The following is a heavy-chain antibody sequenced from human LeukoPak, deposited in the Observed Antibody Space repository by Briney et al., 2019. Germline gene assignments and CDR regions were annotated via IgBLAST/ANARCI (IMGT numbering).Heavy chain of an antibody. V-gene: IGHV3-21*01. CDR3: ARDQVAIAAPHGYGY. D-gene: IGHD6-6*01. CDR1: GFTFSSYS. J-gene: IGHJ4*02. Sequence: GGSLRLSCAASGFTFSSYSMNWVRQAPGKGLEWVSSISSSSSYIYYADSVKGRFTIPRDNAKNSLYLQMNSLRAEDTAVYYCARDQVAIAAPHGYGYWGQGTLVTVSS. CDR2: ISSSSSYI.